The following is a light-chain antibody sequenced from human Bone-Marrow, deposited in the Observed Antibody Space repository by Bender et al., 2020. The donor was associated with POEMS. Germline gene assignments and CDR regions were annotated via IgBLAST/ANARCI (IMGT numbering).Light chain of an antibody. CDR1: SSDVGGHNY. V-gene: IGLV2-14*01. J-gene: IGLJ2*01. CDR2: DVS. CDR3: CSYRRGDTLV. Sequence: QSALTQPASVSGSPGQSITISCTGTSSDVGGHNYVSWYQQYPGKAPKVMIYDVSTRPSGVSDRFSGSKSANTASLTISGLQAEDEADFYCCSYRRGDTLVFGGGTKLTVL.